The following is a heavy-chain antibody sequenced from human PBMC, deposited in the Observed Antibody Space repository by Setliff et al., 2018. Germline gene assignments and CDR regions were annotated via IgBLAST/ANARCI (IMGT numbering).Heavy chain of an antibody. CDR2: TIPMFGTI. V-gene: IGHV1-69*05. CDR1: GGTFSSYG. D-gene: IGHD3-22*01. Sequence: SVKVSCKASGGTFSSYGISWVRQAPGQVLEWMGGTIPMFGTIDYARKFQGRVTIITDESTSTAYMQLSSLGSEDTAVYYCVREGVDSRSSTDYRYYMDVWGKGTTVTVSS. J-gene: IGHJ6*03. CDR3: VREGVDSRSSTDYRYYMDV.